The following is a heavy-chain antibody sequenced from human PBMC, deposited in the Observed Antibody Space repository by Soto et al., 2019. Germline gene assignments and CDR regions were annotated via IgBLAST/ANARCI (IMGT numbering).Heavy chain of an antibody. D-gene: IGHD6-19*01. V-gene: IGHV1-69*02. CDR1: GGTFSSYT. J-gene: IGHJ2*01. CDR3: ASQSPSGNWYFDL. Sequence: QVQLVQSGAELKKPGSSVKVSCKPSGGTFSSYTITWVRQAPGQGLKWMGRITPILGRANYAQKFQGRVTITADKSTNTAYMELSSLRSEDTAVYYCASQSPSGNWYFDLWGRGTLVTVSS. CDR2: ITPILGRA.